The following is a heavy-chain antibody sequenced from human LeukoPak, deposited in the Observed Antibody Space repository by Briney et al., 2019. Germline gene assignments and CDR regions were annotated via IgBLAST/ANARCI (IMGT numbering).Heavy chain of an antibody. CDR3: ARWGHFDSSGYFVVDY. J-gene: IGHJ4*02. CDR2: TLCGGRT. D-gene: IGHD3-22*01. Sequence: SETLSLTCTVSDGSIRNFYWNWFRQPPGKRLEWIGHTLCGGRTDYNPSLESRVTISIDTSKSQFSLKLRSVTATDTAVHYCARWGHFDSSGYFVVDYWGQGALVTVSS. V-gene: IGHV4-59*01. CDR1: DGSIRNFY.